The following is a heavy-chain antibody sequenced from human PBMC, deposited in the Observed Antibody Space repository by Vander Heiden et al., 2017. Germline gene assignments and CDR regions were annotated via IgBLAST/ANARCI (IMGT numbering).Heavy chain of an antibody. J-gene: IGHJ4*02. CDR2: IIPIFGTA. CDR1: GGTFSSYA. Sequence: QVQLVQSGAEVQKPGSSVKVSCKASGGTFSSYAISWVRQAPGQGLEWMGGIIPIFGTANYAQKFQGRVTITADKSTSTAYMELSSLRSEDTAVYYCALATGYDYVWGSYREGSFDYWGQGTLVTVSS. CDR3: ALATGYDYVWGSYREGSFDY. V-gene: IGHV1-69*06. D-gene: IGHD3-16*02.